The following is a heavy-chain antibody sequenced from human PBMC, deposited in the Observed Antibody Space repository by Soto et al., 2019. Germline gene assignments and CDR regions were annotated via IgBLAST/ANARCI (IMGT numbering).Heavy chain of an antibody. V-gene: IGHV1-69*02. CDR1: GDTFTFYS. Sequence: QVQLVQSGAEVKRPGSSVKVSCKASGDTFTFYSINWVRQAPGLGLEWMGRINPILSMSNYAQRIQGRVTMTADKSTSTADMELSSVRSEDTATYYCASSYGSGYRAFDYWGQGALVTVSS. CDR3: ASSYGSGYRAFDY. J-gene: IGHJ4*02. D-gene: IGHD3-10*01. CDR2: INPILSMS.